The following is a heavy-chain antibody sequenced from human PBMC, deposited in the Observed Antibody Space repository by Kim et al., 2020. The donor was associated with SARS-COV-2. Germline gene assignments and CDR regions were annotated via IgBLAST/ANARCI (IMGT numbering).Heavy chain of an antibody. CDR2: INPNSDGT. CDR3: ARTGRDGYNWRSYYFDY. V-gene: IGHV1-2*02. Sequence: ASVKVSCKASRYTFSGYYMHWVRQAPGQGLEWMGWINPNSDGTNNAQKFQGRVTMTRDTSISTVYMELSRLRSDDTAVYYCARTGRDGYNWRSYYFDYWGQGTLVTVSS. D-gene: IGHD5-12*01. CDR1: RYTFSGYY. J-gene: IGHJ4*02.